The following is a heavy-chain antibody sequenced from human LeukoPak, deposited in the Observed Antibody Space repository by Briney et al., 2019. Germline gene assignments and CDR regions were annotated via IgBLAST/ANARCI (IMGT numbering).Heavy chain of an antibody. J-gene: IGHJ6*02. CDR2: MNPNSGNT. CDR1: GYTFTSYD. V-gene: IGHV1-8*01. D-gene: IGHD2-2*01. CDR3: ATVIPIVVVPAARAARLLSDYYYGMDV. Sequence: ASVKVSCKASGYTFTSYDINWVRQATGQGLKWMGWMNPNSGNTGYAQKFQGRVTMTEDTSTDTAYMELSSLRSEDTAVYYCATVIPIVVVPAARAARLLSDYYYGMDVWGQGTTVTVSS.